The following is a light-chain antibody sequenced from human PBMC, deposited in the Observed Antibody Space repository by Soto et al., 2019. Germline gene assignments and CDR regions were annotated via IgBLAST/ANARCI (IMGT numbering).Light chain of an antibody. CDR2: GAS. V-gene: IGKV3-20*01. CDR1: HSVRSSY. J-gene: IGKJ1*01. Sequence: EIVLTQSPGTLSFSPGERATLSCRGSHSVRSSYLAWYQQKPGQAPRLLIYGASNRATGIPDRFSGSGSGTDFTLTISRLEPEDFAVYYCQQYGSSGTFGQGTKVDIK. CDR3: QQYGSSGT.